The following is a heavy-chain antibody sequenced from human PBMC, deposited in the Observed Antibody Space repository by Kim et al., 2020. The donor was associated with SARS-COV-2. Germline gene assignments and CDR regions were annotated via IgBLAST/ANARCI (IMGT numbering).Heavy chain of an antibody. CDR3: VRTLQSPGEDY. V-gene: IGHV1-2*02. Sequence: ASVKVSCKTSGYSFTAFYIHWVRQAPGQGLEYMGWINPKNGGTGYAQRFQGRVTMTKDTSVTTAYVDLNRLRSDDTAVYYCVRTLQSPGEDYWGQGTLVTVSS. J-gene: IGHJ4*02. CDR1: GYSFTAFY. D-gene: IGHD3-10*01. CDR2: INPKNGGT.